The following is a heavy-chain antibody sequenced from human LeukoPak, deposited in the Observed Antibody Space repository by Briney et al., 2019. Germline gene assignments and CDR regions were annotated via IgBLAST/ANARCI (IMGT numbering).Heavy chain of an antibody. D-gene: IGHD2-2*01. V-gene: IGHV4-61*08. J-gene: IGHJ4*02. Sequence: SQTLSLTCTVSGGSISSGDYYWSWIRQPPGKGLEWIGYIYYSGSTNYNPSLKSRVTISVDTSKNQFSLKLSSVTAADTAVYYCARVGGYCSSTSCSYSDYWGQGTLVTVSS. CDR1: GGSISSGDYY. CDR3: ARVGGYCSSTSCSYSDY. CDR2: IYYSGST.